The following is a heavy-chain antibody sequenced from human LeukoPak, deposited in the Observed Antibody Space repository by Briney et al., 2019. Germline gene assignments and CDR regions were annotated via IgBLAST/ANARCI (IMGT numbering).Heavy chain of an antibody. J-gene: IGHJ4*02. CDR1: DGSFTGYY. Sequence: PSETLSLTCDICDGSFTGYYWNWIRQPPGKGLEWIGDAHHSGITNYNPSLKSRVTISVDTSRNQFSLELDSVTAADTAVYFCARSAFDYVWGTLGYWGQGALVTVSS. CDR3: ARSAFDYVWGTLGY. CDR2: AHHSGIT. V-gene: IGHV4-34*01. D-gene: IGHD3-16*01.